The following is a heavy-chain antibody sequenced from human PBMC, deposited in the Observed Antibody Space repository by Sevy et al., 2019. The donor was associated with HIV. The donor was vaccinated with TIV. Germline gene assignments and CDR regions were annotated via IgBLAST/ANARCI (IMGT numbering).Heavy chain of an antibody. Sequence: GGSLRLSCAVSGIIFTTSGMHWVRQAPGKGLEWVAVISYDGRNKFYGDSVKGRFTISRDNSKNILYLQMNSQRVEDTAVYYCAKDFTGYNGMDVWGQGTMVTVSS. J-gene: IGHJ6*02. V-gene: IGHV3-30*18. CDR1: GIIFTTSG. D-gene: IGHD3-9*01. CDR3: AKDFTGYNGMDV. CDR2: ISYDGRNK.